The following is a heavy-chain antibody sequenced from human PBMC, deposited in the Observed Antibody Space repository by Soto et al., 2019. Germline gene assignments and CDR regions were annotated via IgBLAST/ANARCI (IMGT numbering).Heavy chain of an antibody. V-gene: IGHV5-51*03. CDR1: GYTFTNYW. Sequence: EVQLVQSGAALKKPGESLKISCKASGYTFTNYWIVWVRQVPGKGLEWRGLIYPGDSDTRYNPSFQGQVTISADKSTSAAYLQWNSLMASDTAIYYCARSGRSGLRWLDFFDPWGQGTLVTVSS. D-gene: IGHD4-17*01. J-gene: IGHJ5*02. CDR2: IYPGDSDT. CDR3: ARSGRSGLRWLDFFDP.